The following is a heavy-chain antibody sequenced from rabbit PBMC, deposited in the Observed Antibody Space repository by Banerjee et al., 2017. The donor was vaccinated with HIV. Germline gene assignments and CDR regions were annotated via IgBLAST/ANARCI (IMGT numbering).Heavy chain of an antibody. CDR2: IYGVDGGT. CDR3: ARDRGTYAYAGDLYATGWLDL. D-gene: IGHD6-1*01. J-gene: IGHJ5*01. CDR1: GLDFSSSYW. Sequence: QEQLVESGGDLVQPEGSLTLTCKASGLDFSSSYWICWVRQAPGKGLEWIGCIYGVDGGTYYANWVNGRFTISKTSSTTVTLQMTSLTAADTATYFCARDRGTYAYAGDLYATGWLDLWGQGTLVTVS. V-gene: IGHV1S45*01.